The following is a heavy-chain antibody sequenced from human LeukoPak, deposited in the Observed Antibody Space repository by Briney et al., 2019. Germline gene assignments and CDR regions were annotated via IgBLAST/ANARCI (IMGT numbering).Heavy chain of an antibody. Sequence: TSETLSLTCTVSGGSTSSSSYYWGWIRQPPGKGLEWIGSIYYSGSTYYNPSLKSRVTISVETSKNQFSLKLSSVTAADTAVYYCEGQGLAIDYWGQGTLVTVSS. V-gene: IGHV4-39*01. CDR3: EGQGLAIDY. J-gene: IGHJ4*02. CDR1: GGSTSSSSYY. CDR2: IYYSGST. D-gene: IGHD1-26*01.